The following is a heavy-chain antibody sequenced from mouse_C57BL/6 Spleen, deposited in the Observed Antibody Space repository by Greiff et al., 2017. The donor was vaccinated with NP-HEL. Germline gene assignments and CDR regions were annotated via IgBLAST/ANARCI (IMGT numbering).Heavy chain of an antibody. Sequence: EVQLQQSGPELVKPGASVKISCKASGYTFTDYYMNWVKQSHGKSLEWIGDINPNNGGTSYNQKFKGKATLTVDKSSSTAYMELRSLTSEDSAVYYCARSYEYDGDFAYWGQGTLVTVSA. CDR1: GYTFTDYY. V-gene: IGHV1-26*01. CDR3: ARSYEYDGDFAY. D-gene: IGHD2-4*01. CDR2: INPNNGGT. J-gene: IGHJ3*01.